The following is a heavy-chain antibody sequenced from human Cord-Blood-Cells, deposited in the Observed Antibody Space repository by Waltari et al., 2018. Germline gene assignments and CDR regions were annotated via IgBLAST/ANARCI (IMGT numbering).Heavy chain of an antibody. CDR2: MNPNSGNT. CDR3: ARVDYDFWSGYYAFDI. V-gene: IGHV1-8*03. CDR1: GYTFTSYD. D-gene: IGHD3-3*01. Sequence: QVQLVQSGAEVKKPGASVKVSCKASGYTFTSYDINWVRQANGQGLEWMGWMNPNSGNTGYAQKFQGRVTITRNTSISTAYMELSSLRSEDTAVYYCARVDYDFWSGYYAFDIWGQGTMVTVSS. J-gene: IGHJ3*02.